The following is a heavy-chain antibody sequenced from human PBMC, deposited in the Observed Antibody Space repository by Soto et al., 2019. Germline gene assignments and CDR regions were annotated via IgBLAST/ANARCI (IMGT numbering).Heavy chain of an antibody. D-gene: IGHD2-15*01. Sequence: EVQLSESGGGLVQPGGSLRLSCAASGFTFSNYAMSWVRQAPGKGLEWVSSISVSGGSTYYADSVKGRFTISRDNSKNTLYLQMNSLRVEDTAVYYCAKRYCSGGSCSPSAFDIWGQGTMVTVSS. V-gene: IGHV3-23*01. J-gene: IGHJ3*02. CDR3: AKRYCSGGSCSPSAFDI. CDR2: ISVSGGST. CDR1: GFTFSNYA.